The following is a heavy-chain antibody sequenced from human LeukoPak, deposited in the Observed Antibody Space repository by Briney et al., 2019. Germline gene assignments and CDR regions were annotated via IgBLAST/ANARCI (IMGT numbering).Heavy chain of an antibody. V-gene: IGHV4-38-2*02. CDR1: GYSISSGYY. CDR2: IYHSGST. D-gene: IGHD6-13*01. J-gene: IGHJ5*02. CDR3: ARDVGAAAGDNWFDP. Sequence: TSETLSLTCTVSGYSISSGYYWGWIRQPPGKGLEWIGSIYHSGSTYYNPSLKSRVTISVDTSKNQFSLKLSSVTAADTAVYYCARDVGAAAGDNWFDPWGQGTLVTVSS.